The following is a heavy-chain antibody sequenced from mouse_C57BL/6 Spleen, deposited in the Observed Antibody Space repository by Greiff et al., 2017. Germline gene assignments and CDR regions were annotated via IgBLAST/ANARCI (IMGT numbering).Heavy chain of an antibody. D-gene: IGHD1-1*01. CDR1: GYTFTDYE. CDR3: TRSYGSREDY. CDR2: IDPETGGT. V-gene: IGHV1-15*01. J-gene: IGHJ2*01. Sequence: VQLVESGAELVRPGASVTLSCKASGYTFTDYEMHWVKQTPVHGLEWIGAIDPETGGTAYNQKFKGKAILTADKSSSTAYMELRSLTSEDSAVYYCTRSYGSREDYWGQGTTLTVSS.